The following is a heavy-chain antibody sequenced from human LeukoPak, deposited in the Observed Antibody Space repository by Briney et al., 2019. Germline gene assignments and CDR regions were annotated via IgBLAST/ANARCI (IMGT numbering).Heavy chain of an antibody. CDR3: ARGRESGYNNPFDI. V-gene: IGHV3-53*01. CDR1: GFTVSSNY. D-gene: IGHD5-24*01. J-gene: IGHJ3*02. Sequence: GGSLRLSCAASGFTVSSNYMSWVRQAPGKGLEWVSSVGGGGTATYYADSVKGRFTISRDSSKNTLYLQMNSLRAEDTAVYYCARGRESGYNNPFDIWGQGTMVTVSS. CDR2: VGGGGTAT.